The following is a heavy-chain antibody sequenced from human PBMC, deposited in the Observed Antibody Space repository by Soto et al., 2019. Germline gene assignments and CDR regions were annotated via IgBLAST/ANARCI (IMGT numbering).Heavy chain of an antibody. CDR2: IIPIFGTA. J-gene: IGHJ6*02. CDR1: GGTFSSYA. Sequence: SVKVSCKASGGTFSSYAISWVRQAPGQGLEWMGGIIPIFGTANYAQKFQGRVTITADESTSTAYMELSSLRSEDTAVYYCARVIAARRNYYYYYGMDVWGQGTTVTVSS. CDR3: ARVIAARRNYYYYYGMDV. D-gene: IGHD6-13*01. V-gene: IGHV1-69*13.